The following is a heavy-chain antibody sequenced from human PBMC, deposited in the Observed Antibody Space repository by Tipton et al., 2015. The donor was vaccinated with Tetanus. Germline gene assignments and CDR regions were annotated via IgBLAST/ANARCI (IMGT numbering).Heavy chain of an antibody. CDR1: GDSVSSNGFA. CDR2: TYYQSKWYY. V-gene: IGHV6-1*01. Sequence: LVKPSQTLSLTCAISGDSVSSNGFAWNWIRQSPSRGLEWLGRTYYQSKWYYDYALSVKSRISINPDTSKNQFSLKLSSVTAADTAVYYCASGWRYYYDTTGFSDYWGQGTLVTVSS. D-gene: IGHD3-22*01. J-gene: IGHJ4*02. CDR3: ASGWRYYYDTTGFSDY.